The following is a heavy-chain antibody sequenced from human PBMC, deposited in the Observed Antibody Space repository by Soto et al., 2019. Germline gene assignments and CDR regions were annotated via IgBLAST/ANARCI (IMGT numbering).Heavy chain of an antibody. V-gene: IGHV4-30-2*01. CDR3: ARVPSP. J-gene: IGHJ5*02. Sequence: PSETLSLTCTVSGGSISSSSYYWGWIRQPPGKGLEWIGYIYHSGSTYYNPSLKSRVTISVDRSKNQFSLKLSSVTAADTAVYYCARVPSPWGKGTLVTGAS. CDR2: IYHSGST. CDR1: GGSISSSSYY.